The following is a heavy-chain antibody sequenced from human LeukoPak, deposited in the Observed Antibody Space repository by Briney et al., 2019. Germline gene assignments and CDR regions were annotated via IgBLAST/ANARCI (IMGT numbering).Heavy chain of an antibody. V-gene: IGHV3-30*03. CDR3: ARGVRIAVAGYIDY. D-gene: IGHD6-19*01. J-gene: IGHJ4*02. CDR2: ISYDGPNK. CDR1: GFSFSDYN. Sequence: SGASLRLSCAASGFSFSDYNMNWVRQAPGKALEWVAAISYDGPNKRYADSVKGRFTISRDNSKNTLYLQMNSLRAEDTAVYYCARGVRIAVAGYIDYWGQGTLVTVSS.